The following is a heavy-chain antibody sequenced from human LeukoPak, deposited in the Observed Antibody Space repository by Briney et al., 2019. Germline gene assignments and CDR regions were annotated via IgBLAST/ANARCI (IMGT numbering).Heavy chain of an antibody. J-gene: IGHJ4*02. CDR1: GFTFNNYA. CDR2: ISGSAGST. V-gene: IGHV3-23*01. Sequence: GGSLRLSCAVSGFTFNNYAMNWVRQAPGKGLEWVSGISGSAGSTYYADSVKGRFTISRDNSKNTLYLQMNSLRAEDTALYYCAKDADYWPREVDYWGQGTLVTVSS. D-gene: IGHD4/OR15-4a*01. CDR3: AKDADYWPREVDY.